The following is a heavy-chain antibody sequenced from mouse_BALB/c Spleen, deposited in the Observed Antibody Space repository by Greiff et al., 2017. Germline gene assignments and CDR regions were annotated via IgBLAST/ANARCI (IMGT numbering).Heavy chain of an antibody. J-gene: IGHJ4*01. V-gene: IGHV1S29*02. Sequence: EVKLMESVPELVKPGASVKISCKASGYTFTDYNMHWVKQSHGKSLEWIGYIYPYNGGTGYNQKFKSKATLTVDNSSSTAYMELRSLTSEDSAVYYCARLGTATYYYAMDYWGQGTSVTVSS. D-gene: IGHD1-2*01. CDR2: IYPYNGGT. CDR1: GYTFTDYN. CDR3: ARLGTATYYYAMDY.